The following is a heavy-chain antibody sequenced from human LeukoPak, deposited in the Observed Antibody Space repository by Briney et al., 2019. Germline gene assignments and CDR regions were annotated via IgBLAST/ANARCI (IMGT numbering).Heavy chain of an antibody. J-gene: IGHJ3*02. Sequence: PSETLSLTCTVSGGXISSDHYNWIRQPPGKGLEWIGCIFYSGRTYYNPSLKSRVTISVDLSKGQFSLRLTSVTAADTAVYYCARKNDFEIWGQGTLVTVSS. CDR1: GGXISSDH. D-gene: IGHD2/OR15-2a*01. CDR3: ARKNDFEI. V-gene: IGHV4-59*01. CDR2: IFYSGRT.